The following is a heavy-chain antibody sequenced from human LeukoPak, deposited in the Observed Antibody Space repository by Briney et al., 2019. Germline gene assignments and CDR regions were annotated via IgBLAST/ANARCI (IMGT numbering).Heavy chain of an antibody. D-gene: IGHD3-22*01. CDR2: IKQDGSEK. J-gene: IGHJ4*02. CDR1: GFTFSSYW. V-gene: IGHV3-7*01. Sequence: GGSLRLSCAASGFTFSSYWMSWVRQAPGKGLEWVANIKQDGSEKYYVDSVKGRFTISRDNSKNTLYLQMGSLRAEDMAVYYCARAPGYYDSSGYYDYWGQGTLVTVSS. CDR3: ARAPGYYDSSGYYDY.